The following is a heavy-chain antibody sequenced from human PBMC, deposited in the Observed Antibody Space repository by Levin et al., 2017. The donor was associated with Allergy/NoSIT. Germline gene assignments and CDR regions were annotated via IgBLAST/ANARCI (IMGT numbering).Heavy chain of an antibody. D-gene: IGHD3-10*01. Sequence: GESLKISCAASGFTFSSYAMSWVRQAPGKGLEWVSAISGSGGSTYYADSVKGRFTISRDNSKNTLYLQMNSLRAEDTAVYYCAKVYLTYYYGSGSFGLGLDRYFDYWGQGTLVTVSS. CDR1: GFTFSSYA. CDR2: ISGSGGST. V-gene: IGHV3-23*01. J-gene: IGHJ4*02. CDR3: AKVYLTYYYGSGSFGLGLDRYFDY.